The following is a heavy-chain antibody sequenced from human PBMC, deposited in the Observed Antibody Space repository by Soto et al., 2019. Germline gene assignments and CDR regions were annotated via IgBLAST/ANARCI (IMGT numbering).Heavy chain of an antibody. D-gene: IGHD3-22*01. Sequence: GASVKVSCKASGGTFSSYAISWVRQAPGQGLAWMGGIIPIFGTANYAQKFQGRVTNTADESTSTAYMELNSLRSEDTAVYYCARVPYFYDSSGYPGGPFDYWGPGTLATVSS. J-gene: IGHJ4*02. CDR2: IIPIFGTA. V-gene: IGHV1-69*13. CDR1: GGTFSSYA. CDR3: ARVPYFYDSSGYPGGPFDY.